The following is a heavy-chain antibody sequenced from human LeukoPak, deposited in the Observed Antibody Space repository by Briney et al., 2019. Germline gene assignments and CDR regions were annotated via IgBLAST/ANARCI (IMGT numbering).Heavy chain of an antibody. V-gene: IGHV1-8*03. CDR1: GYTFTSYD. Sequence: ASVKVSCKASGYTFTSYDINWVRQATGQGLEWMGWMNPNSGNTGYAQKFQGRVTITRNTSISTAYMELSSLRSEDTAVYYCAKLGGEVRFLEYLRTNYYYYYYMDVWGKGTTVTVSS. D-gene: IGHD3-3*01. CDR2: MNPNSGNT. CDR3: AKLGGEVRFLEYLRTNYYYYYYMDV. J-gene: IGHJ6*03.